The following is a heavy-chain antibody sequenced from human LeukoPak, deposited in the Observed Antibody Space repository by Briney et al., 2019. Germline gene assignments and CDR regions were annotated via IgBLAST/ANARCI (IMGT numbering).Heavy chain of an antibody. CDR3: AREAYDSGSFRTDYYYMDV. V-gene: IGHV1-2*02. CDR1: GYTFTGYY. Sequence: ASVKVSCKASGYTFTGYYMHWVRQAPGQGLEWMGWIYPNSGGTNYAQKFQGRVTVTRDTSISIAYMELSRLRSDDTAVYYCAREAYDSGSFRTDYYYMDVWGKGTTVTVSS. D-gene: IGHD3-10*01. J-gene: IGHJ6*03. CDR2: IYPNSGGT.